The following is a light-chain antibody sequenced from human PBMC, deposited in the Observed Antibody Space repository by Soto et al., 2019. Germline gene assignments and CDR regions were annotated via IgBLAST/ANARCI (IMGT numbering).Light chain of an antibody. Sequence: EIVLTQSPGTLSLSLGERATLSCRASQSITNNYLAWYQQKPGQAPRLLIYLASNRAAGIPDRFSGSGSGADFTLTINRLEPEDFAVYHCQQYGSSPWTFGQGTKVDSK. CDR2: LAS. CDR1: QSITNNY. V-gene: IGKV3-20*01. J-gene: IGKJ1*01. CDR3: QQYGSSPWT.